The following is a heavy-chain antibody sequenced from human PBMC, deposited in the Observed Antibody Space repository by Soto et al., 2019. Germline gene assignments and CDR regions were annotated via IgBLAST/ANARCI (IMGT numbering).Heavy chain of an antibody. Sequence: EVQLLESGGGLVQPGGSLRLSCAASGFTFSSYAMSWVRQAPGKGLEWVSAISGSTIYYADSVKGRFTISRDNAKNSLYLQMNSLRAEDTAVYYCARALDGDQPIDYWGQGTLVTVSS. J-gene: IGHJ4*02. CDR2: ISGSTI. CDR3: ARALDGDQPIDY. V-gene: IGHV3-23*01. D-gene: IGHD4-17*01. CDR1: GFTFSSYA.